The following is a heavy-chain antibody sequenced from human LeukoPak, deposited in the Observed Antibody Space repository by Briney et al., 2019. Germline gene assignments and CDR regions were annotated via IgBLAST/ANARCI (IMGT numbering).Heavy chain of an antibody. V-gene: IGHV4-39*01. CDR1: GGSISSSSYY. Sequence: PSETLSLTCTVSGGSISSSSYYWGWIRQPPGEGLEWIGSIYYSGSTYYNPSLKSRVTISVDTSKNQFSLKLSSVTAADTAVYYCARQFQWLVKAPFDYWGQGTLVTVSS. CDR2: IYYSGST. D-gene: IGHD6-19*01. J-gene: IGHJ4*02. CDR3: ARQFQWLVKAPFDY.